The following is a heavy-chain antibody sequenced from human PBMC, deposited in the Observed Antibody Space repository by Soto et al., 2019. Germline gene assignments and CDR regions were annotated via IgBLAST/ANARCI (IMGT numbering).Heavy chain of an antibody. J-gene: IGHJ6*03. D-gene: IGHD3-10*01. CDR3: ARTSGTYYNLGAYYYYYYMDV. V-gene: IGHV4-34*01. CDR1: GGSFSGYY. Sequence: PSETLSLTCAVYGGSFSGYYWSWIRQPPGKGLEWIGDINNSGNTNYNPSLKSRVTISVDASKNQFSLKLSSVTAADTAVYYCARTSGTYYNLGAYYYYYYMDVWGKGTTVTSP. CDR2: INNSGNT.